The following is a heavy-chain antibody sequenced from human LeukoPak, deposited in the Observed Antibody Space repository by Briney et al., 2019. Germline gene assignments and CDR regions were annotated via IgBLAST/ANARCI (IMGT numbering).Heavy chain of an antibody. Sequence: GGSLRLSCAASGFTFSSNGMHWVRQAPGKGLEWVAFIRYDGSNKYYADSVKGRFTISRDNPQNTLYLQMNSLRAEDTAVYYCAKRVFGVAQFDYWGQGTLVIVSS. CDR3: AKRVFGVAQFDY. D-gene: IGHD3-3*01. J-gene: IGHJ4*02. CDR2: IRYDGSNK. CDR1: GFTFSSNG. V-gene: IGHV3-30*02.